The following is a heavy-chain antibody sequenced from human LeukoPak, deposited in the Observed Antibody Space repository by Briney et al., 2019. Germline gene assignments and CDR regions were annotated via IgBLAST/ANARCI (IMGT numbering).Heavy chain of an antibody. CDR3: ARATGKTNWFDP. J-gene: IGHJ5*02. CDR2: INPNSGGT. Sequence: ASVKVSCKASGYTFTGYYMHWVRQAPGQGLEWMGWINPNSGGTNYAQQFQGRVTMTRDTSISTAYMELSRLRSDDTAVYYCARATGKTNWFDPWGQGTLVTVSS. V-gene: IGHV1-2*02. D-gene: IGHD2-8*02. CDR1: GYTFTGYY.